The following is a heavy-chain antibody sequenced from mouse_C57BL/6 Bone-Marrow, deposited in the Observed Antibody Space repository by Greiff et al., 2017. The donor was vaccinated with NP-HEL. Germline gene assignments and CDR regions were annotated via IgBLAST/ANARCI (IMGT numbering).Heavy chain of an antibody. CDR2: IWSGGST. J-gene: IGHJ3*01. CDR3: ARKAAYYSNFWFAY. Sequence: QVQLQQSGPGLVQPSQSLSITCTVSGFSLTSYGVHWVRQSPGKGLEWLGVIWSGGSTDYNAALISRLSISKDNSKSQVFFKMNSLQADDTAIYYCARKAAYYSNFWFAYWGQGTLVTVSA. CDR1: GFSLTSYG. D-gene: IGHD2-5*01. V-gene: IGHV2-2*01.